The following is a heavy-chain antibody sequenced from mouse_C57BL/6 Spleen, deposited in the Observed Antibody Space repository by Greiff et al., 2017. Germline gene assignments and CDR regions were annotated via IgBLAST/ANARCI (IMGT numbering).Heavy chain of an antibody. J-gene: IGHJ2*01. Sequence: QVQLQQPGAELVKPGASVKLSCKASGYTFTSYWMQWVKQRPGQGLEWIGEIDPSDSYTTYNQKFKGKATLTVDTSSSTAYMQLSSLTSEDSAVYYCARRRFDYWGQGTTLTVSS. V-gene: IGHV1-50*01. CDR1: GYTFTSYW. CDR2: IDPSDSYT. CDR3: ARRRFDY.